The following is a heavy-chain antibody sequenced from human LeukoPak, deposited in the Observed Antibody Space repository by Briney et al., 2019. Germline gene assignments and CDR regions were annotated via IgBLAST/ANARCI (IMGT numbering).Heavy chain of an antibody. V-gene: IGHV3-30*02. CDR3: AKALTLYTSGWDLTGDVFDI. J-gene: IGHJ3*02. D-gene: IGHD6-19*01. CDR2: ILYDGSNK. Sequence: GGSLRLSCEASGFTFSTYGMHWVRQAPGKGLEWVAVILYDGSNKNYADSVKGRFTISRDNSKNTLYLQMNSLRTEDTAVYYCAKALTLYTSGWDLTGDVFDIWGQGTMVTVSS. CDR1: GFTFSTYG.